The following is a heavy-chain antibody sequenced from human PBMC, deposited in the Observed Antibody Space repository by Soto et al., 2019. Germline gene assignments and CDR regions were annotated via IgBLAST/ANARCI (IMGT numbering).Heavy chain of an antibody. D-gene: IGHD1-26*01. CDR2: ISYDGSNK. Sequence: GGFLRLSCAASGFTFSSYGMHWVRQAPGKGLEWVAVISYDGSNKYYADSVKGRFTISRDNSKNTLYLQMNSLRAEDTAVYYCAKDLAGDGPVDYWGQGTLVTVSS. CDR3: AKDLAGDGPVDY. V-gene: IGHV3-30*18. CDR1: GFTFSSYG. J-gene: IGHJ4*02.